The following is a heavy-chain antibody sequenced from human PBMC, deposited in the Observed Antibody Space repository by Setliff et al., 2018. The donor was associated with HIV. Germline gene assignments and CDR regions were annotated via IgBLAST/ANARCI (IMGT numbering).Heavy chain of an antibody. CDR2: ISYSGTT. Sequence: SETLSLTCTVSGGFSSIGSFYWGWIRQPPGKGLEWIGHISYSGTTNYNPSLKSRVTTSVDTSKNQFSLRLSSLTAADTAVYYCARRRPPPSGTYSRYYMDVWGKGTTVTVSS. J-gene: IGHJ6*03. V-gene: IGHV4-59*08. D-gene: IGHD1-26*01. CDR1: GGFSSIGSFY. CDR3: ARRRPPPSGTYSRYYMDV.